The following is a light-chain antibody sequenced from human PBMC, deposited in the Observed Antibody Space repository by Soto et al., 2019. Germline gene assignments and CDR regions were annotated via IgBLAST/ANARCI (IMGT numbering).Light chain of an antibody. CDR2: WAS. CDR3: QQYFHSPPT. J-gene: IGKJ4*01. V-gene: IGKV4-1*01. Sequence: DIVMTQSPDSLAVSLGERATINCKSSQTVFFNSNNKNYVVWYQQKPGQPPKLLISWASIRESGVPDRFSGSGPGTDFTLTISSLQAEDVAVYYCQQYFHSPPTFGGGTRVEI. CDR1: QTVFFNSNNKNY.